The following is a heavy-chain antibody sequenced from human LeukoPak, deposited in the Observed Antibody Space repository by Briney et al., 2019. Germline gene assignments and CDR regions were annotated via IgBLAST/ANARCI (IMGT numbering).Heavy chain of an antibody. CDR2: ISPNSGGT. Sequence: ASVKVSCKASGYTFTAYYMRWVRQAPGQGLEWMGWISPNSGGTDYAQKFQGRVTMTRDTSISTTYVELSSLTSDDTAVYYCAIQPWGSGNNWYFDLWGRGTLVTVSS. D-gene: IGHD7-27*01. CDR3: AIQPWGSGNNWYFDL. J-gene: IGHJ2*01. V-gene: IGHV1-2*02. CDR1: GYTFTAYY.